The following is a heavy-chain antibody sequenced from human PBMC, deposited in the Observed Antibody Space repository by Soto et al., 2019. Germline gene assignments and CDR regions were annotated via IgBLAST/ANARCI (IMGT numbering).Heavy chain of an antibody. Sequence: SETRSLTCTVSGGSISGHYWSWIRQPPGKGLEWIGYIYYIGSTNYNPSLRSRVTISLDTPKNRVSLKLNSVTAVDTAVYYCARLPGGDGAPWGQG. V-gene: IGHV4-59*11. J-gene: IGHJ5*02. D-gene: IGHD2-21*02. CDR3: ARLPGGDGAP. CDR2: IYYIGST. CDR1: GGSISGHY.